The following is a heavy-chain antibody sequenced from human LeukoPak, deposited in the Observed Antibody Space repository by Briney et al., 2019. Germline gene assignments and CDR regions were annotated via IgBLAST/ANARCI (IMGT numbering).Heavy chain of an antibody. Sequence: GGSLRLSCAASGFTFSSYWMSWVRQAPGKGLGWVANIKQDGSEKYYVDSVKGRFTISRDNAKNSLYLQMNSLRAEDTAVYYCAREQSSGYFNDAFDIWGQGTMVTVSS. CDR2: IKQDGSEK. CDR1: GFTFSSYW. CDR3: AREQSSGYFNDAFDI. D-gene: IGHD3-22*01. V-gene: IGHV3-7*01. J-gene: IGHJ3*02.